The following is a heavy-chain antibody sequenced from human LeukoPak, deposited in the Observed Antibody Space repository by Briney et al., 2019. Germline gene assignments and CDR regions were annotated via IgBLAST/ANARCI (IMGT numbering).Heavy chain of an antibody. J-gene: IGHJ3*02. D-gene: IGHD5-24*01. CDR3: ARDRVDMGTILGDVQGDAFDI. V-gene: IGHV1-46*01. CDR1: GYTFTFYQ. Sequence: ASVKISYRASGYTFTFYQMHWVRQAPGQGLQWMGLINPSNGRSTSLQNFQGRFTMTRDTSTSTVYMELSSLTSDDAAVYYCARDRVDMGTILGDVQGDAFDIWGQGTLVTVSS. CDR2: INPSNGRS.